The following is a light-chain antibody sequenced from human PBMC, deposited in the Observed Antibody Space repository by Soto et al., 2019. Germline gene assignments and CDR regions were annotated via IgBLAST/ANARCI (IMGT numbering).Light chain of an antibody. Sequence: EIVMTQSPATLSVSPGERATLSCRASQSVSGNLAWYQQKPGQAPRLLIYGASTTATGIPARFSGRGSRTDFTLTISSVQSEDFGLYYCQQYNNWPPISFGQGTRLEIK. J-gene: IGKJ5*01. V-gene: IGKV3-15*01. CDR3: QQYNNWPPIS. CDR2: GAS. CDR1: QSVSGN.